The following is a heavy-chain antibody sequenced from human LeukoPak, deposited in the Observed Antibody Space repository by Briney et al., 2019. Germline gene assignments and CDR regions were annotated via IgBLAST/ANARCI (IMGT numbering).Heavy chain of an antibody. CDR2: ISSSSSYI. CDR1: GFTFSSYS. Sequence: GGSLRLSRAASGFTFSSYSMNWVRQAPGKGLEWVSSISSSSSYIYYADSVKGRFTISRDNAKNSLYLQMNSLRAEDTAVYYCATDIVVVVAEDYWGQGTLVTVSS. CDR3: ATDIVVVVAEDY. D-gene: IGHD2-15*01. J-gene: IGHJ4*02. V-gene: IGHV3-21*01.